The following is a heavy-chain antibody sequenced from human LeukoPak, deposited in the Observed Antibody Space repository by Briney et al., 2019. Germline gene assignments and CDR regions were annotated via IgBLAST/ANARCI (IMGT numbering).Heavy chain of an antibody. CDR3: AKGNRYQLLLFDY. CDR1: GFTFSDYY. Sequence: GGSLRLSCAASGFTFSDYYMSWIRQAPGKGLEWVSYISSSGSTIYYADPVKGRFTISRDNSKNTLYLQMNSLRAEDTAVYYCAKGNRYQLLLFDYWGQGTLVTVSS. D-gene: IGHD2-2*01. J-gene: IGHJ4*02. CDR2: ISSSGSTI. V-gene: IGHV3-11*01.